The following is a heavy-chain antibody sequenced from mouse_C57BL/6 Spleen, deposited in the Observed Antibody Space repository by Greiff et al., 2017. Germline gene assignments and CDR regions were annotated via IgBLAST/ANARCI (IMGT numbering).Heavy chain of an antibody. CDR2: IDPNRGGT. J-gene: IGHJ1*03. CDR3: AAPHGSSHDWDFDV. Sequence: QVQLQQPGAELVKPGASVKLSCKASGYTFTGYGMHWVKQRPGRGLEWIGRIDPNRGGTKYNEKFKGKATLTVDKPSSTADMQLSSLTSEDSAVFYSAAPHGSSHDWDFDVWGTGTTVTVSS. V-gene: IGHV1-72*01. CDR1: GYTFTGYG. D-gene: IGHD1-1*01.